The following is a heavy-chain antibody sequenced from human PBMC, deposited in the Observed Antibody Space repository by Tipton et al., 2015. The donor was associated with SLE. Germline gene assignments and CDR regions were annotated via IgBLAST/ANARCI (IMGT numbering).Heavy chain of an antibody. CDR2: MWYDGSEK. Sequence: SLRLSCAASGFSFRSFGVHWVRQAPGKGLEWVAVMWYDGSEKYYADSVKGRFTISRDNSKNTLYLQMNALRAEDTAVYYCAKAIAVAGPFDFWGQGTLVTVSS. D-gene: IGHD6-19*01. CDR1: GFSFRSFG. V-gene: IGHV3-33*06. J-gene: IGHJ4*02. CDR3: AKAIAVAGPFDF.